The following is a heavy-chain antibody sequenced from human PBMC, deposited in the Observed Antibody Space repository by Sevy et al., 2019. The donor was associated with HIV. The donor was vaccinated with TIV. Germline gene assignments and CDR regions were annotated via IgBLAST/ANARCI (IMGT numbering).Heavy chain of an antibody. J-gene: IGHJ4*02. CDR1: GFTFSSYW. Sequence: GGSLRLSCAASGFTFSSYWMHWVRQAPGKGLVWVSRINSDGSSTRYADSVKDRFTISRDNAKNTLYLQMNSLRAEDTAVYYCARAMVRGSYYFDYWGQGTLVTVSS. CDR2: INSDGSST. V-gene: IGHV3-74*01. CDR3: ARAMVRGSYYFDY. D-gene: IGHD3-10*01.